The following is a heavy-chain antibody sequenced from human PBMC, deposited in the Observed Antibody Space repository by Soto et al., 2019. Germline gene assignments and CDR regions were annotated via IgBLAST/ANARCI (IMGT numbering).Heavy chain of an antibody. D-gene: IGHD6-13*01. J-gene: IGHJ4*02. Sequence: GGSLRLSCVTSGFKFDDYGLYWVRQAPGKGLEWVSGISWNSRDIDYADSVKGRFTISRDNAKNSLYLQMSSLRTEDTAFYYWTKDLGEAYSRSWLFDYWGQGALVTVSS. V-gene: IGHV3-9*01. CDR3: TKDLGEAYSRSWLFDY. CDR1: GFKFDDYG. CDR2: ISWNSRDI.